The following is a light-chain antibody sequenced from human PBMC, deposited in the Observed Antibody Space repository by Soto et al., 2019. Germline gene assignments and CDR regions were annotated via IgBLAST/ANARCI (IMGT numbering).Light chain of an antibody. CDR2: DAS. CDR3: QQYSVYWT. J-gene: IGKJ1*01. Sequence: SQMTESRSTLSSSVEDTVTITCRASQSVSTRLAWYQQKPGKAPKVLIYDASSWAGGVPSRFTGSGSGTEFTLTINSLQPDDFATYSCQQYSVYWTFGQGTKV. CDR1: QSVSTR. V-gene: IGKV1-5*01.